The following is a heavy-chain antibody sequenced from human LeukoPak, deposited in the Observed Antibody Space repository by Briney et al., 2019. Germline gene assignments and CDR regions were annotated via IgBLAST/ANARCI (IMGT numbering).Heavy chain of an antibody. CDR3: ARVKRDSSGYYYPDY. V-gene: IGHV1-8*01. D-gene: IGHD3-22*01. CDR2: MNPNSGNT. J-gene: IGHJ4*02. CDR1: GYTFTSYD. Sequence: ASVKVSCMASGYTFTSYDINWVRQATGQGLEWMGWMNPNSGNTGYAQKFQGRVTMTRNTSISTAYMDLSSLRSEDTAVYYCARVKRDSSGYYYPDYWGQGTLVTVSS.